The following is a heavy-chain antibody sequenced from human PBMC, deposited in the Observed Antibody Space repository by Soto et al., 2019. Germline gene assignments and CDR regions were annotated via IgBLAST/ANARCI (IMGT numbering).Heavy chain of an antibody. CDR1: GGTFSSYA. V-gene: IGHV1-69*13. CDR3: ASEDFSGWYRPIDY. D-gene: IGHD6-19*01. Sequence: SVKVSCKASGGTFSSYAISWVRQAPGQGLEWMGGIIPIFGTANYAQKFQGRVTITADESTSTAYMELSSLRSEDTAVYYCASEDFSGWYRPIDYWGQGTLVTVS. CDR2: IIPIFGTA. J-gene: IGHJ4*02.